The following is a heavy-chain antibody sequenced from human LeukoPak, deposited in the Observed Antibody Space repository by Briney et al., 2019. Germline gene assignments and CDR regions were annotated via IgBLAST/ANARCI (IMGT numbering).Heavy chain of an antibody. D-gene: IGHD6-13*01. J-gene: IGHJ5*02. CDR1: GFTFSDYF. Sequence: GGSLRLSCVASGFTFSDYFMSWIRQAPGKGLEWVSYISSSGSTIYYADSVKGRFTISRDNANNSLCLQMNSLRAEDTAVYYCARDRRMGSSWYYGWFDPWGQGTLVTVSS. CDR3: ARDRRMGSSWYYGWFDP. CDR2: ISSSGSTI. V-gene: IGHV3-11*01.